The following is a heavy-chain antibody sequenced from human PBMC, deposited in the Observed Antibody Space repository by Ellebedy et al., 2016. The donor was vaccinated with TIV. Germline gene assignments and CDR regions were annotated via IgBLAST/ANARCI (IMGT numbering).Heavy chain of an antibody. CDR2: IYYSGST. V-gene: IGHV4-59*01. D-gene: IGHD3-16*02. CDR1: GGSISSYY. J-gene: IGHJ4*02. Sequence: MPGGSLRLSCTVSGGSISSYYWSWIRQPPGKGLEWIGYIYYSGSTNYNPSLKSRVTISVDTSKNQFSLKLSSVTAADTAVYYCARSDNVWGSYRLYYFGYWGQGTQVTVSS. CDR3: ARSDNVWGSYRLYYFGY.